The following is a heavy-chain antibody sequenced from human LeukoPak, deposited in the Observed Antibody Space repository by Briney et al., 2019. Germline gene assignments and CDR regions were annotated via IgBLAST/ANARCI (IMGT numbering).Heavy chain of an antibody. J-gene: IGHJ1*01. CDR1: GYPFTSYN. Sequence: ASVKVSCKASGYPFTSYNINWVRQATGQGLEWMGWISAYNGNTNYAQKLQGRVTMTTDTSTSTAYMELRSLRSDDTAVYYCARDFGRGLVLSQHWGQGTLVTVSS. D-gene: IGHD3-10*01. V-gene: IGHV1-18*01. CDR2: ISAYNGNT. CDR3: ARDFGRGLVLSQH.